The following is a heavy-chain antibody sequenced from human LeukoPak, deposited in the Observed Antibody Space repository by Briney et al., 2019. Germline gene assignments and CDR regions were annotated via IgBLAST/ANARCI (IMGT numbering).Heavy chain of an antibody. V-gene: IGHV3-23*01. J-gene: IGHJ5*02. CDR1: GFAFSSYA. CDR3: ASTSDP. Sequence: PGGSLRLSCAASGFAFSSYAMSWVRQAPGKGLEWVSSIISSGGVTYYADSLKGRFTISRDNAKNSLYLQMNSLRAEDTAVYYCASTSDPWGQGTLVTVSS. CDR2: IISSGGVT.